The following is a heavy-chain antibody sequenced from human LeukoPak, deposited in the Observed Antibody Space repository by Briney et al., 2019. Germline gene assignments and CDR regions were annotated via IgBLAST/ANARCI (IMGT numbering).Heavy chain of an antibody. D-gene: IGHD3-22*01. CDR3: ARESAYYDSSGYYRYFDY. V-gene: IGHV3-7*01. J-gene: IGHJ4*02. CDR1: GFTFSSYW. Sequence: GGSLRLSCAASGFTFSSYWMSWVRQAPGKGLEWVANIKQDGSEKYYVDSVKGRFTISRDNAKNSLYLQMNSLRAEDTAVYYCARESAYYDSSGYYRYFDYWGQGTLVTVSS. CDR2: IKQDGSEK.